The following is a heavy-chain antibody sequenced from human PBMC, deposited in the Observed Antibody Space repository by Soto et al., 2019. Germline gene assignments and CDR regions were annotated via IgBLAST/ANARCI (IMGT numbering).Heavy chain of an antibody. CDR1: GGTFSSYT. CDR3: ARGIAAAQYGMDV. V-gene: IGHV1-69*02. D-gene: IGHD6-13*01. J-gene: IGHJ6*02. Sequence: SVKVSCKASGGTFSSYTISWVRQAPGQGLEWMGRIIPILGIANYAQKFQGRVTITADKSTSTAYMELSSLRSEDTAVYYCARGIAAAQYGMDVWGQGTTVTVSS. CDR2: IIPILGIA.